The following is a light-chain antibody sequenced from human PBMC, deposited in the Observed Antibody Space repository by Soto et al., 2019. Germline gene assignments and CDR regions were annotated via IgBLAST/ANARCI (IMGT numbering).Light chain of an antibody. CDR2: EAS. V-gene: IGKV1-5*01. Sequence: EIQVAHSASTLSGNIEDRVTITCRASQSVSRWLAWYQQKPGKAPKILIYEASSLERGVPSRFSASGSGTEFTLTISSLQPDDSATYYCQQYEVYPWTFGRGTKV. CDR3: QQYEVYPWT. CDR1: QSVSRW. J-gene: IGKJ1*01.